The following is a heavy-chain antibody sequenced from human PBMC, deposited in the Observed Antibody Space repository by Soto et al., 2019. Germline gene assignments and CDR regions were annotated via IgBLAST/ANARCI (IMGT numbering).Heavy chain of an antibody. V-gene: IGHV3-30*03. D-gene: IGHD4-17*01. CDR3: ARSGTTVTTFWYFDL. J-gene: IGHJ2*01. Sequence: QVQLVESGGGVVQPGESLRLACVASGLTFSNYGMQWVRQAPGEGLEWVAVISYDEDNIYYADSVKGRFTISRDNSKNTLYLQMNSLRPEDTAVYFCARSGTTVTTFWYFDLWGRGTLVTVSS. CDR1: GLTFSNYG. CDR2: ISYDEDNI.